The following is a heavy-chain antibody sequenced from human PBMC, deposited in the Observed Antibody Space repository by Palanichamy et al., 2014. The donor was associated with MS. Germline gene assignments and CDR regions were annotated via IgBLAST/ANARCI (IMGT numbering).Heavy chain of an antibody. Sequence: QLVESGEGLVQPGGSLRLSCAASGFTFSSYEMNWVRQAPGKGLEWVSHISSSGNTIYYRDSVKGRFTISRDNAKSSLYLQMNSLRAEDTAAYYCARRYCSSTSCLLDVWGQGITVTVSS. CDR2: ISSSGNTI. J-gene: IGHJ6*02. V-gene: IGHV3-48*03. CDR1: GFTFSSYE. CDR3: ARRYCSSTSCLLDV. D-gene: IGHD2-2*01.